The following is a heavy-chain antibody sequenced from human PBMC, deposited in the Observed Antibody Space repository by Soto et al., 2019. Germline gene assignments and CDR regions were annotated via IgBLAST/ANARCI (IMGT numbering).Heavy chain of an antibody. CDR1: GLTFRTYS. V-gene: IGHV3-48*02. J-gene: IGHJ4*02. Sequence: EVQLVESGGGLVQPGGSLRLSCVASGLTFRTYSMNWVRQAPGKGLEWISYITSSSSTIYYAGSVKGRFTISRDNAKNSLYLHMTSLRDEDTAVYYCATPPTDSYDSSGHLDYSTWGLGTLVTVSS. D-gene: IGHD3-22*01. CDR3: ATPPTDSYDSSGHLDYST. CDR2: ITSSSSTI.